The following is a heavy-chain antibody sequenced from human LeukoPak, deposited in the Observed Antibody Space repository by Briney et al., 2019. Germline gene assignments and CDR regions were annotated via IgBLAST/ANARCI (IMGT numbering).Heavy chain of an antibody. J-gene: IGHJ4*02. CDR2: ISSSSSTI. CDR3: ARDACSGGSCYGGFDY. D-gene: IGHD2-15*01. V-gene: IGHV3-48*04. Sequence: GGSLRLSCAAYGFTFSSYSMNWVRQAQGKGLEWVSYISSSSSTIYYADSVKGRFTISRDNAKNSLYLQMNSLRAEDTAVYYCARDACSGGSCYGGFDYWGQGTLVTVSS. CDR1: GFTFSSYS.